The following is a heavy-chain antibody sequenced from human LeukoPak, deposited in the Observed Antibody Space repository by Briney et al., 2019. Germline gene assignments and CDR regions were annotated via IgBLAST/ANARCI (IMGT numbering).Heavy chain of an antibody. Sequence: GGSLRLSCAASGFTFSRYDLHWVRQAAGKGLEWVSAITIAGDTYYPGSVKGRYTISRENAKNSLYLQMNSLRAGDTAVYYCARTTVTTGPYWYFDLWGRGTLVTVSS. CDR1: GFTFSRYD. V-gene: IGHV3-13*01. CDR3: ARTTVTTGPYWYFDL. J-gene: IGHJ2*01. D-gene: IGHD4-17*01. CDR2: ITIAGDT.